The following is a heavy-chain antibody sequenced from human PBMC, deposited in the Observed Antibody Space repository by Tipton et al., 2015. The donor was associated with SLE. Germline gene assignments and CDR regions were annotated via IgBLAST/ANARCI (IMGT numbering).Heavy chain of an antibody. Sequence: YLTCIRPAAGKGLEWVSDFYAGGSIYYADSVKGRFTISKDSSNNVLYLQMNSLKPEDTAVYYCAGTTVEKSYYYHFFMDVGG. J-gene: IGHJ6*03. CDR1: Y. CDR3: AGTTVEKSYYYHFFMDV. D-gene: IGHD4-17*01. V-gene: IGHV3-66*02. CDR2: FYAGGSI.